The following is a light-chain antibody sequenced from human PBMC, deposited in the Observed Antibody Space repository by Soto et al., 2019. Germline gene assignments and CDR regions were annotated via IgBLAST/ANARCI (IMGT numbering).Light chain of an antibody. J-gene: IGKJ4*01. CDR3: QQYNSYSPLT. V-gene: IGKV1-5*01. CDR2: DAS. CDR1: QSISSW. Sequence: DIQMTQSPSTLSASVGDRVTITCRASQSISSWLDWYQQKPGKAPKLLIYDASSLESGVPSTFSGSGSATEFTLPISSLQPDGFATYYCQQYNSYSPLTFGEGTKVEIK.